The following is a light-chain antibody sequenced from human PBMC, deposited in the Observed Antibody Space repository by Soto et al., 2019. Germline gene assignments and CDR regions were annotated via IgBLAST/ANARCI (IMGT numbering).Light chain of an antibody. J-gene: IGKJ1*01. CDR1: QSVSGKC. Sequence: EIVLTQSPGTLSLSPGGRATLSCRTSQSVSGKCLAWYQQIPGQAPRLLIYGASSRATDIADRFSGSGSGTAFTLTISRLEPEDFAIYYCQYYCESPDWDPWTFGQGTKVEIK. V-gene: IGKV3-20*01. CDR3: QYYCESPDWDPWT. CDR2: GAS.